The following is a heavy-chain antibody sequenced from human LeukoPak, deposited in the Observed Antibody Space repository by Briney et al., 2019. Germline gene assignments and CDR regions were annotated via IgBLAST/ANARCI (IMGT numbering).Heavy chain of an antibody. D-gene: IGHD4-17*01. V-gene: IGHV1-8*01. CDR2: MNPNSGDT. CDR1: GYTFTSYD. J-gene: IGHJ4*02. CDR3: ASSSYGDLPFDY. Sequence: GASVKVSCKASGYTFTSYDINWVRQATGQGLEWLGWMNPNSGDTGYVQKFQGRITMTRSPSISTAYMELSSLGSEDTAVYYCASSSYGDLPFDYWGQGTLVTVSS.